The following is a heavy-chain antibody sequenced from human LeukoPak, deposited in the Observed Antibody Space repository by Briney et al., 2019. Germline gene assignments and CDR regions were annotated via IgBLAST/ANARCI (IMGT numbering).Heavy chain of an antibody. V-gene: IGHV3-23*01. D-gene: IGHD7-27*01. Sequence: GGSLRLSCAASGFTFSSYSMNWVRQAPGKGLEWVSGISGSGGSTNYADSVTGRFIISRDNSKNTLYLQMNSLRAEDTALYYCAKWGNKVGDYWGQGSLVTVSS. J-gene: IGHJ4*02. CDR3: AKWGNKVGDY. CDR1: GFTFSSYS. CDR2: ISGSGGST.